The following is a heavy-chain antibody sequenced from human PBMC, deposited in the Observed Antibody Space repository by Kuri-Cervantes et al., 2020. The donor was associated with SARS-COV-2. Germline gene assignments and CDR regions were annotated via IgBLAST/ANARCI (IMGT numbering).Heavy chain of an antibody. CDR1: GFTFSNYN. V-gene: IGHV3-NL1*01. CDR2: TVVGNSNT. CDR3: AKWGEGESDYGENGFDH. Sequence: SLSLSCVAAGFTFSNYNTNWVRQARGKGLEWISSTVVGNSNTYYADSVKGRFTISRDNSKNTVYLQMNSLRAEDTAVYYCAKWGEGESDYGENGFDHWGQGTLVTVSS. D-gene: IGHD4/OR15-4a*01. J-gene: IGHJ5*02.